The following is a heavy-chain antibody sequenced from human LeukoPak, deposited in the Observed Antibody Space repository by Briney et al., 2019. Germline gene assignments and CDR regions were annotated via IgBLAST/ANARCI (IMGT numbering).Heavy chain of an antibody. J-gene: IGHJ4*02. CDR2: IYYSGST. Sequence: SETLSLTCTVSGASISSYYWSWIRQPPGKGLEWIGYIYYSGSTNYNPSLKSRVTISVDTSKNQFSLRLSSVTAADTAVYYCARGGDYYGHYFDYWGQGTLVTVSS. D-gene: IGHD3-10*01. V-gene: IGHV4-59*01. CDR3: ARGGDYYGHYFDY. CDR1: GASISSYY.